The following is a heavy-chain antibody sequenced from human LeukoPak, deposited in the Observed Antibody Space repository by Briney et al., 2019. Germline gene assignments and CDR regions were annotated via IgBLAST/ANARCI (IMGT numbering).Heavy chain of an antibody. CDR3: ARPHYYYYYMDV. CDR2: IYYSGST. J-gene: IGHJ6*03. Sequence: YYXGXIXXXXXXXXEWIGSIYYSGSTYYNPSLKSRVTISVDTSKNQFSLKLSSVTAADTAVYYCARPHYYYYYMDVWGKGTAVTVSS. V-gene: IGHV4-39*01. CDR1: YY.